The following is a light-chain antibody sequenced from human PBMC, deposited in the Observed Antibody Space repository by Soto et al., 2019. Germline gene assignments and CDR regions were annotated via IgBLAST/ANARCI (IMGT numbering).Light chain of an antibody. Sequence: DIVMTQSPDSLAVSLGERATINCRSSQSLLKSSNNKNYSAWYKQKPGQPPKLLIYWAPTRESGVPDRFSGSVSGTDCTLTISRLQAEDVAVDYCLQYCITPLTLGQGTNVEMK. CDR1: QSLLKSSNNKNY. J-gene: IGKJ1*01. CDR3: LQYCITPLT. V-gene: IGKV4-1*01. CDR2: WAP.